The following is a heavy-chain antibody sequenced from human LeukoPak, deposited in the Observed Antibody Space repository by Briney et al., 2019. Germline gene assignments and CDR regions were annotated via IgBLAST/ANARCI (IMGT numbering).Heavy chain of an antibody. D-gene: IGHD3-16*02. CDR3: AGALYDYVWGSYRPTNFDY. CDR1: GFSVTNNY. V-gene: IGHV3-11*04. Sequence: PGGSLRLSCAVSGFSVTNNYMSWVRQAPGKGLKWVSYISSSGSTIYYADSVKGRFTISRDNAKNSLYLQMNSLRAEDTAVYYCAGALYDYVWGSYRPTNFDYWGQGTLVTVFS. J-gene: IGHJ4*02. CDR2: ISSSGSTI.